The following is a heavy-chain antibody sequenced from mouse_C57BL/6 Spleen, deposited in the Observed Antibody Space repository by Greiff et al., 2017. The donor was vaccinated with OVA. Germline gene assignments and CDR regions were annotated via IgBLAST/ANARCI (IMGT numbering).Heavy chain of an antibody. Sequence: VQLQQSGPELVKPGASVKISCKASGYAFSSSWMNWVKQRPGKGLEWIGRIYPGDGDTNYNGKFKGKATLTADKSSSTAYMQLSSLTSEDSAVYFCARSDSTVVVTRDYAMDYWGQGTSVTVSS. V-gene: IGHV1-82*01. CDR2: IYPGDGDT. J-gene: IGHJ4*01. CDR1: GYAFSSSW. CDR3: ARSDSTVVVTRDYAMDY. D-gene: IGHD1-1*01.